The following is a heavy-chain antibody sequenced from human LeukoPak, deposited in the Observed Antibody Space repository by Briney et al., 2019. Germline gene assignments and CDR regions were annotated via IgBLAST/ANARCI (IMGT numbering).Heavy chain of an antibody. J-gene: IGHJ4*02. CDR2: IWYDGSNK. CDR3: ARVVYGSGSYYRFFDY. Sequence: PGRSLRLSCAASGFTFSSYGMHWVRQAPGKGLEWVAVIWYDGSNKYYADSVKGRFTISRDNSKNTLYLQMNSLRAEDTAVYYCARVVYGSGSYYRFFDYWGQGTLVTVSS. CDR1: GFTFSSYG. V-gene: IGHV3-33*01. D-gene: IGHD3-10*01.